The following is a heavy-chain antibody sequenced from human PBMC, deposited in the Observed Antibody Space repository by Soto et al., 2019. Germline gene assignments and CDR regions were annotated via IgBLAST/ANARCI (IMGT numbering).Heavy chain of an antibody. V-gene: IGHV4-34*01. Sequence: SETLSLTCAVYGGSFSGYYWSWIRQPPGKGLEWIGEINHSGSTNYNPSLKSRVTISVDTSKNQFSLKLSSVTAADTAVYYCATRIMITFGGVIAPYYFDYWGQGILVTVSS. D-gene: IGHD3-16*02. J-gene: IGHJ4*02. CDR1: GGSFSGYY. CDR2: INHSGST. CDR3: ATRIMITFGGVIAPYYFDY.